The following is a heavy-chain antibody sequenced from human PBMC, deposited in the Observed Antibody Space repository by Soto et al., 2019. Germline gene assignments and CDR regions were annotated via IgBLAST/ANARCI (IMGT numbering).Heavy chain of an antibody. CDR3: ARLRIAGSYYYYYMDV. Sequence: GESLKISCKGSGYSFTSYWIGWLRQMPGKGLEWMGIIYPGDSDTRYSPSFQGQVTISADKSISTAYLQWSSLKASDTAMYYYARLRIAGSYYYYYMDVWGKGTTVTVSS. CDR2: IYPGDSDT. J-gene: IGHJ6*03. D-gene: IGHD3-10*01. V-gene: IGHV5-51*01. CDR1: GYSFTSYW.